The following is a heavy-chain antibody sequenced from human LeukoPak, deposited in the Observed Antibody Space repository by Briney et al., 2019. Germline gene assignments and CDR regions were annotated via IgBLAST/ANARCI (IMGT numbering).Heavy chain of an antibody. Sequence: PSETLSLTCTVSLGFISRYYWSSIRQPPGKGLEWVGHIYYSGSTNYNPSLKSRVTMSVDTSKNQFSLQLRSVTAADTAVYYCARNLAGYPPFDIWGQGTMATVSS. D-gene: IGHD5-12*01. V-gene: IGHV4-59*08. CDR2: IYYSGST. CDR1: LGFISRYY. J-gene: IGHJ3*02. CDR3: ARNLAGYPPFDI.